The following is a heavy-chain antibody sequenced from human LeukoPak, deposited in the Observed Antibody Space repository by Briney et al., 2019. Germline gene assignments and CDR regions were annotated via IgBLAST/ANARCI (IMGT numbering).Heavy chain of an antibody. CDR2: ITNSSSYI. D-gene: IGHD3-10*01. Sequence: GGSLRLSCGASGFTFRTYWMHWVRQAPGKGLEWVSSITNSSSYIYYADSLKGRFTLSRDNDKNSLYLQMNSLRAEDTAVYYCARGPMVRGVFIRRSKSGYFDYWGQGTLVTVSS. CDR1: GFTFRTYW. V-gene: IGHV3-21*01. CDR3: ARGPMVRGVFIRRSKSGYFDY. J-gene: IGHJ4*02.